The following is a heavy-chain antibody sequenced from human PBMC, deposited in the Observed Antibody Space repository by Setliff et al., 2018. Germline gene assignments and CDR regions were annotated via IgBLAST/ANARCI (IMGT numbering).Heavy chain of an antibody. CDR3: ARESATIGEFPLYYFDK. CDR1: GGSISSGSDY. D-gene: IGHD3-10*01. CDR2: FHTGGAT. J-gene: IGHJ4*02. V-gene: IGHV4-61*09. Sequence: SETLSLTCSVSGGSISSGSDYWSWIRQSAGRGLEWIGHFHTGGATDYNLSLKSRVTISLDSSKNQFSLRLSSVTAADAAVYFCARESATIGEFPLYYFDKWGQGIPVTVSS.